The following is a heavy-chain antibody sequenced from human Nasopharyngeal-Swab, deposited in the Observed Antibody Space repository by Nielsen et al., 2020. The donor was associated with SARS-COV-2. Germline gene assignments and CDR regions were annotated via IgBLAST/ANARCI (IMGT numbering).Heavy chain of an antibody. V-gene: IGHV4-39*07. CDR1: GGSISSSSYY. J-gene: IGHJ6*03. D-gene: IGHD1-26*01. CDR3: ARDLPDSVGATYYYMDV. Sequence: SETLSLTCTVPGGSISSSSYYWGWIRQPPGKGLEWIGSIYYSGSTYYNPSLKSRVTISVDTSKNQFSLKLSSVTAADTAVYYCARDLPDSVGATYYYMDVWGKGTTVTVPS. CDR2: IYYSGST.